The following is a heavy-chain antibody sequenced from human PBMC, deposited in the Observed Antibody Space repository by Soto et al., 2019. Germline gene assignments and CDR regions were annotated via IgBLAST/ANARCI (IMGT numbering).Heavy chain of an antibody. J-gene: IGHJ3*02. Sequence: SGPTLVNPTQTLTLTCPFSGFSLNTTAVGVGWIRQPPGKALEWLALIYWDNDKRYNPSLKTRLTITKDTSKNQVVLKMTNMDPVDTATYFCAHREGDYYVWGSYKDSFDIWGQGTMVTVSS. D-gene: IGHD3-16*01. CDR1: GFSLNTTAVG. V-gene: IGHV2-5*02. CDR3: AHREGDYYVWGSYKDSFDI. CDR2: IYWDNDK.